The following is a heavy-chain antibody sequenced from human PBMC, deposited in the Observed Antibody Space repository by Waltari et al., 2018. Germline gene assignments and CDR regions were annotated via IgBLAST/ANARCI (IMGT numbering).Heavy chain of an antibody. D-gene: IGHD6-19*01. Sequence: QVQLQQWGAGLLKPSETLSLTCAIYGESFSGYYWSWIRQPPGKGLEWIGEINHSGSTNYNPSLKSRVTISVDTSKNQFSLKLSSVTAADTAVYYCARGLRRKRIIAVAGPSTLGFGYWGQGTLVTVSS. CDR2: INHSGST. CDR3: ARGLRRKRIIAVAGPSTLGFGY. CDR1: GESFSGYY. J-gene: IGHJ4*02. V-gene: IGHV4-34*02.